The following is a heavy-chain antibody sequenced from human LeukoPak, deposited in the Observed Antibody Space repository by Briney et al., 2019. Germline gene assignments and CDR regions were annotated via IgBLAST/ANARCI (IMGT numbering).Heavy chain of an antibody. V-gene: IGHV1-2*02. CDR1: GYTFTGYY. CDR3: ARASGSYWWFDS. J-gene: IGHJ5*01. CDR2: INPNSGGT. D-gene: IGHD1-26*01. Sequence: ASVKVSCKAYGYTFTGYYMHWVRQAPGQGLEWMGWINPNSGGTNYAQKFQGRVTMTRDTSISTAYMELSRLRSDDTAVYYCARASGSYWWFDSWGQGTLVTVSS.